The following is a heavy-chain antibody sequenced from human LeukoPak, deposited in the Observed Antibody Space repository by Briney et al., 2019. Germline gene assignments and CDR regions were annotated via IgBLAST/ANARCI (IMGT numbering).Heavy chain of an antibody. CDR3: AREGYCSSTSCYVDAFDI. D-gene: IGHD2-2*01. J-gene: IGHJ3*02. V-gene: IGHV3-23*01. Sequence: TGGSLRLSCAASGFTFSSYAMSWVRQAPGKGLEWVSAISGSGGSTYYADSVKGRFTISRDNSKNTLYLQMNSLRAEDTAMYYCAREGYCSSTSCYVDAFDIWGQGTMVTVSS. CDR1: GFTFSSYA. CDR2: ISGSGGST.